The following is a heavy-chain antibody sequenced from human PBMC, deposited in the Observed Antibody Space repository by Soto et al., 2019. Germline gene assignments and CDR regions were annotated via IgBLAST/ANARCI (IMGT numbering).Heavy chain of an antibody. J-gene: IGHJ6*02. D-gene: IGHD4-17*01. Sequence: GGSLRLSCAASGFTFSSYAMSWVRQAPGKGLEWVAVISYDGSNKYYADSVKGRFTISRDNSKNTLYLQMNSLRAEDTAVYYCARGKAVNDYYYYYGMDVWGQGTTVTVSS. CDR2: ISYDGSNK. V-gene: IGHV3-30*03. CDR1: GFTFSSYA. CDR3: ARGKAVNDYYYYYGMDV.